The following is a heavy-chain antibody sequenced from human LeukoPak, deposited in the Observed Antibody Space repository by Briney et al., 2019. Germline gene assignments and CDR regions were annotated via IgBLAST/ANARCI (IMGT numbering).Heavy chain of an antibody. D-gene: IGHD1-26*01. CDR1: GYTFTDYY. Sequence: ASVKVSCKASGYTFTDYYMNWVRQAPGQGLEWMGWVNPNSGGTNYAQKFQGRVTMTRDTSISTAYMELSSLRSDDTAMYYCTRALGSGAWGQGTLVTVSS. V-gene: IGHV1-2*02. CDR2: VNPNSGGT. J-gene: IGHJ5*02. CDR3: TRALGSGA.